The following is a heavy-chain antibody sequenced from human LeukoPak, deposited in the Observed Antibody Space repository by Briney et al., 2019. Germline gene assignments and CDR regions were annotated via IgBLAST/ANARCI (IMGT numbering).Heavy chain of an antibody. CDR1: GFTFSSYS. V-gene: IGHV3-48*02. CDR2: ISSSSSTI. CDR3: ARDADTADY. J-gene: IGHJ4*02. Sequence: PGGSLRLSCAASGFTFSSYSMNWVRQAPGKGLEWVSYISSSSSTIYYADSVKGRFTISRDNAKNSLYPQMNSLRDEDTAVYYCARDADTADYWGQGTLVTVSS. D-gene: IGHD5-18*01.